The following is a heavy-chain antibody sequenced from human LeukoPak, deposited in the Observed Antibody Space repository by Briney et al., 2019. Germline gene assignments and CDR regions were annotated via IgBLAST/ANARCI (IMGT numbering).Heavy chain of an antibody. V-gene: IGHV3-74*03. D-gene: IGHD2-2*01. CDR1: GFTFSGTW. J-gene: IGHJ4*02. Sequence: GGSLRLSCASSGFTFSGTWMQGVRQPPGKGLVWVARITSDGISTTYAESVKGRFTISRDNAKNTLYLQMNSLRAEDTAVYYCARDWYHAIDYWGQGALVTVSS. CDR3: ARDWYHAIDY. CDR2: ITSDGIST.